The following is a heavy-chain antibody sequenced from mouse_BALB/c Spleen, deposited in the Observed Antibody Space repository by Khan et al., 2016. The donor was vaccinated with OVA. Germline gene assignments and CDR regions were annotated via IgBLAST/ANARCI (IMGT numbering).Heavy chain of an antibody. Sequence: EVQLQESGPGLMKPPQSLSLTCTVTGYSITSDYAWNWIRQFPGNKLEWMGYISYSGYTSYNPSLKSRISVTRDTSKNQFFLQLNSVTTEDTATYFCARSVYYSGSTFYYFDFWGQGTTLTGAS. CDR1: GYSITSDYA. CDR3: ARSVYYSGSTFYYFDF. J-gene: IGHJ2*01. V-gene: IGHV3-2*02. D-gene: IGHD1-1*01. CDR2: ISYSGYT.